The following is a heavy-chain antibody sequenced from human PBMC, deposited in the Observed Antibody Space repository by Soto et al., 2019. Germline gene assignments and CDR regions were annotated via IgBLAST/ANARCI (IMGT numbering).Heavy chain of an antibody. D-gene: IGHD6-13*01. CDR2: ISGSGGST. J-gene: IGHJ5*02. V-gene: IGHV3-23*01. Sequence: GGSLRISCAASGFTFSSYAMSWARQAPGKGLEWVSAISGSGGSTYYADSVKGRFTISRDNSKNTLYLQMNSLRAEDTAVYYCAKDRDSSSWYRLYRNWFAPWGQGSLVTVSS. CDR1: GFTFSSYA. CDR3: AKDRDSSSWYRLYRNWFAP.